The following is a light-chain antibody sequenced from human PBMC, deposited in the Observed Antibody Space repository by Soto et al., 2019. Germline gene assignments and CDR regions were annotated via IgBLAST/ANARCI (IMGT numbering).Light chain of an antibody. CDR3: SSYTSSISYV. CDR1: SSDVGGYNY. CDR2: DVS. J-gene: IGLJ1*01. Sequence: QSVLTQPPSASGSPGQSVTISCTGTSSDVGGYNYVSWYQSHPGEAPKLIIYDVSNRPSGVSDRFSGSKSGNTASLTISGLQAEDEADYYCSSYTSSISYVFGTGTKVTVL. V-gene: IGLV2-14*03.